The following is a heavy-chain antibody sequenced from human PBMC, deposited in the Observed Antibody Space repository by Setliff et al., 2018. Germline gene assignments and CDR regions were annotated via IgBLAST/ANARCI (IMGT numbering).Heavy chain of an antibody. CDR3: VRHGYTNYLNWFDP. V-gene: IGHV4-59*08. J-gene: IGHJ5*02. CDR1: GGSISTYY. Sequence: SETLSLTCTVSGGSISTYYWSWIRQPPGKGLEFIGYVYYSGLTNYDPSLKSRVTMSVDSSKNQFSLDLRSVTATDTAVYHCVRHGYTNYLNWFDPWSQGTLVTVSS. CDR2: VYYSGLT. D-gene: IGHD3-16*02.